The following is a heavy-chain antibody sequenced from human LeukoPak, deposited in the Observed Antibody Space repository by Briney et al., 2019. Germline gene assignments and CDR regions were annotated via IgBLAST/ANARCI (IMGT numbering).Heavy chain of an antibody. CDR3: AKWNPGSVILSY. Sequence: SETLSLTCTVSGGSISTSAFYWGWIRQPPGKGLEWIGSIYDSGNEFYNPSLKSRVTISADTSKNQFSLKLSSVTAADTAVYYCAKWNPGSVILSYWGQGTLVTVSS. V-gene: IGHV4-39*07. CDR1: GGSISTSAFY. J-gene: IGHJ4*02. D-gene: IGHD3-16*02. CDR2: IYDSGNE.